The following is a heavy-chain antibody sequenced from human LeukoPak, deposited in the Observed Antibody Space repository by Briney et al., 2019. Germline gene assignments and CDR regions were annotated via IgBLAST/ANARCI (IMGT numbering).Heavy chain of an antibody. V-gene: IGHV4-39*01. CDR3: ARHACCSGSYGGSIRNFDY. CDR2: IYYSGST. D-gene: IGHD1-26*01. Sequence: SETLSLTCTVSGGSISSSSYYWGWIRQPPGKGLEWIGSIYYSGSTYYNPSLKSRVTISVDTSKNQFSLKLSSVTAADTAVYYCARHACCSGSYGGSIRNFDYWGQGTLVTVSS. J-gene: IGHJ4*02. CDR1: GGSISSSSYY.